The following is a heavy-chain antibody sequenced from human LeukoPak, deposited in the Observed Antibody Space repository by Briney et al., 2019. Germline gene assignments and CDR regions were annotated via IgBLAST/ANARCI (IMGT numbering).Heavy chain of an antibody. CDR1: GFTFSSYW. Sequence: GGSLRLSCAASGFTFSSYWMSWVRQAPGKGLEWVANIKQDGSETYYVDSVKGRFTISRDNAKNSLYLQMNSLSAEDTAVYYCARDPPWKMHLLVYYFDYWGQGTLVTVSS. D-gene: IGHD2-8*01. CDR2: IKQDGSET. CDR3: ARDPPWKMHLLVYYFDY. J-gene: IGHJ4*01. V-gene: IGHV3-7*01.